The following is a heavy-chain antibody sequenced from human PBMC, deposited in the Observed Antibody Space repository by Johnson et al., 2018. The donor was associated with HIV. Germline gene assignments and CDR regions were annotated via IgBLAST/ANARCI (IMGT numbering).Heavy chain of an antibody. Sequence: VQLVESGGGVVQPGRSLRLSCAASGFTFDDYAMHWVRQAPGKGLEWVSGISWNSGSIGYADSVKGRFTISRDNAKNSLYLQMNSLRAEDTAVYYCARGGYCGGDCYDGVAFDIWGQGTMVTVSS. D-gene: IGHD2-21*02. V-gene: IGHV3-9*01. J-gene: IGHJ3*02. CDR1: GFTFDDYA. CDR3: ARGGYCGGDCYDGVAFDI. CDR2: ISWNSGSI.